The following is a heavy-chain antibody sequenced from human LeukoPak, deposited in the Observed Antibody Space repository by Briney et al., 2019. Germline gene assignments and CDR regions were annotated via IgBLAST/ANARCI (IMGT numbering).Heavy chain of an antibody. CDR1: GYTFTSYH. V-gene: IGHV1-46*01. Sequence: ASVKVSCKASGYTFTSYHIHWVRQAPGQGLEWMGIIDPGYTATTYAQEFQGRLTMTTDTSTSAVYMELSSLRSEDTAVYYCARDGGNWGDTDYWGQGTLVTVSS. CDR2: IDPGYTAT. J-gene: IGHJ4*02. D-gene: IGHD7-27*01. CDR3: ARDGGNWGDTDY.